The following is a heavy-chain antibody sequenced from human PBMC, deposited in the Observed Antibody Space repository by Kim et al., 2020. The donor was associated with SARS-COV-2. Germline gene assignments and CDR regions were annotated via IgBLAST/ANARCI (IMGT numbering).Heavy chain of an antibody. CDR1: GFTFSSYG. CDR3: ARDVAAAGTPDY. J-gene: IGHJ4*02. D-gene: IGHD6-13*01. Sequence: GGSLRLSCAASGFTFSSYGMHWVRQAPGKGLEWVAVIWYDGSNKYYADSVKGRFTISRGNSKNTLYLQMNSLRAEDTAVYYCARDVAAAGTPDYWGQGTLVTVSS. CDR2: IWYDGSNK. V-gene: IGHV3-33*01.